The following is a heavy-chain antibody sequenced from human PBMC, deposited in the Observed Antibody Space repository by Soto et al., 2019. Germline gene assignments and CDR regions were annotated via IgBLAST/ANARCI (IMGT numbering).Heavy chain of an antibody. J-gene: IGHJ3*02. D-gene: IGHD3-3*01. CDR2: INHSGST. Sequence: SETLSLTCAVYGGSFSGYYWSWIRQPPGKGLEWIGEINHSGSTNYNPSLKSRVTISVDTSKNQFSLKLSSVTAADTAVYYCARSYYDFWSALDAFDIWGQGTMVTVSS. CDR1: GGSFSGYY. CDR3: ARSYYDFWSALDAFDI. V-gene: IGHV4-34*01.